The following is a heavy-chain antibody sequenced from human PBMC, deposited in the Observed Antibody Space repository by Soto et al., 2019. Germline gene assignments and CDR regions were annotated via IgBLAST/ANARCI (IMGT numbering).Heavy chain of an antibody. Sequence: QVQLVQSGAEVKKPGSSVKVSCKASGGTFSSYAISWVRQAPGQGLEWMGGIIPIFGTANYAQKFQGRVTITADESTSTASMELSSLRSEDTAVYYCASEGIYCSSTSCSFDYWGQGTLVTVSS. V-gene: IGHV1-69*01. D-gene: IGHD2-2*01. J-gene: IGHJ4*02. CDR1: GGTFSSYA. CDR2: IIPIFGTA. CDR3: ASEGIYCSSTSCSFDY.